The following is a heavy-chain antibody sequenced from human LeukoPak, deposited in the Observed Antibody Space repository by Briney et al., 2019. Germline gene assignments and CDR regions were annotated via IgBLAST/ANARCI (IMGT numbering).Heavy chain of an antibody. D-gene: IGHD6-13*01. V-gene: IGHV4-59*02. J-gene: IGHJ6*03. Sequence: SETLSLTCSVSGGSVNSFFWSWIRQSPGKPLELIAYITYSGSANYKPSLKSRVPISLDTSKNQVSLSLTPVTAADTAVYYFARVPYSDRIESSYMAVWGKGTTVTLS. CDR1: GGSVNSFF. CDR3: ARVPYSDRIESSYMAV. CDR2: ITYSGSA.